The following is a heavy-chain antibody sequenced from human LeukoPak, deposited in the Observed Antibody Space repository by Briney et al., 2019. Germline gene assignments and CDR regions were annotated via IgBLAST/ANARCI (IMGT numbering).Heavy chain of an antibody. CDR3: ARVAAAGTDDAFDI. J-gene: IGHJ3*02. CDR1: GDSFSTNSAT. CDR2: TYYRSKWYN. V-gene: IGHV6-1*01. Sequence: SQTLSLTCAISGDSFSTNSATWTWLRQSPSRGLEWLGRTYYRSKWYNDYAVSMKSRITINPDTSKNQFSLQLNSVTPGDTAVYYCARVAAAGTDDAFDIWGQGTMVTVSS. D-gene: IGHD6-13*01.